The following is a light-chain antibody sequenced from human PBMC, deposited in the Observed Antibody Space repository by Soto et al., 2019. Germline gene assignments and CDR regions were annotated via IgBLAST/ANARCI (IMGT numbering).Light chain of an antibody. Sequence: EKVMTQSPATLSVSPGERATLACRASQSVSRNLAWYQQKPGQAPMLLIYGASTRATGIPARFSGSGSGTEFTLTISSLQSEDFAVYYCQQYNNWHPHTFGQGTKLEIK. J-gene: IGKJ2*01. CDR1: QSVSRN. CDR2: GAS. V-gene: IGKV3-15*01. CDR3: QQYNNWHPHT.